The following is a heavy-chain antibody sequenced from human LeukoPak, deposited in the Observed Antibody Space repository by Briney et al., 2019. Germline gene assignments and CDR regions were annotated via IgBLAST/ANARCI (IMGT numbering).Heavy chain of an antibody. CDR3: ARGGVVVAAIDAFDI. CDR2: IYSGGST. CDR1: GFTVSSNF. J-gene: IGHJ3*02. Sequence: GGSLRLSCAASGFTVSSNFMSWVRQAPGKGLEWVSLIYSGGSTYYADSVKGRFTISRDISKNTLFLQLNSLRVEDTAVYYCARGGVVVAAIDAFDIWGQGTLVTVSS. D-gene: IGHD2-15*01. V-gene: IGHV3-66*01.